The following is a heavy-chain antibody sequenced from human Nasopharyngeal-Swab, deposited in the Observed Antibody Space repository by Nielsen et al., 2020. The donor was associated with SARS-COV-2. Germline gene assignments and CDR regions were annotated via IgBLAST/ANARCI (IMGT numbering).Heavy chain of an antibody. CDR2: IKGKANSYAT. V-gene: IGHV3-73*01. CDR3: TRSGAYSSGWFLGDY. Sequence: GGSLRLSCAASEFTFSGFAMHWVRQASGKGLEWVGHIKGKANSYATTYAASVKGRFTISRDDSKNTAFLQMNSLETEDTAVYYCTRSGAYSSGWFLGDYWGQGTLVTVSS. J-gene: IGHJ4*02. D-gene: IGHD6-19*01. CDR1: EFTFSGFA.